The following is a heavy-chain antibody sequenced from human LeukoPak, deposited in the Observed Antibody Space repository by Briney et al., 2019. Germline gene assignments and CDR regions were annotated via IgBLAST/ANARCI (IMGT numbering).Heavy chain of an antibody. CDR1: GGSISNKY. D-gene: IGHD5-12*01. Sequence: SETLSLTCTVSGGSISNKYWSWIRQPPGKGLEWIGYIYYSGSTNYNPSLKSRVTMSADTSKNQFSLKLSSVTAADTAVYYCARDPPVATTHRPNWYFDLWGRGTLVTVSS. V-gene: IGHV4-59*12. J-gene: IGHJ2*01. CDR3: ARDPPVATTHRPNWYFDL. CDR2: IYYSGST.